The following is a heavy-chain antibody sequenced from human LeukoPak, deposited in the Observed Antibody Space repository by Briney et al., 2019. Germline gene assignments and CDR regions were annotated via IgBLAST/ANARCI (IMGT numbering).Heavy chain of an antibody. Sequence: SVKVSCKASGGTFSSYAISWVRQAPGQGLEWMGGIIPIFGTANYAQKFQGRVTITADESTSTAYMELSSRRSEDTAVYYCARGVTYYYGSGSQNWFDPWGQGTLVTVSS. D-gene: IGHD3-10*01. CDR1: GGTFSSYA. J-gene: IGHJ5*02. CDR3: ARGVTYYYGSGSQNWFDP. CDR2: IIPIFGTA. V-gene: IGHV1-69*13.